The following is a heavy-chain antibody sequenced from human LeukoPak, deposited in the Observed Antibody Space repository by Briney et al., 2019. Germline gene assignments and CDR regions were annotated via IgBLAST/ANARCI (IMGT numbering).Heavy chain of an antibody. Sequence: AGGSLRLSCAASGFTFSSYEMNWVRQAPGKGLEWVSYISSSGSTIYYADSVKGRFTISRDNAKNSLYLQMNSLRAEDTALYYCARGEGWEPFDYWGQGTLVTVSS. CDR3: ARGEGWEPFDY. CDR1: GFTFSSYE. V-gene: IGHV3-48*03. J-gene: IGHJ4*02. CDR2: ISSSGSTI. D-gene: IGHD1-26*01.